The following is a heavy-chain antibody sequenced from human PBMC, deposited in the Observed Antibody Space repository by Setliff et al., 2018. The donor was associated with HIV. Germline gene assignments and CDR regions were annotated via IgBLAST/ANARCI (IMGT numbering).Heavy chain of an antibody. J-gene: IGHJ4*02. D-gene: IGHD1-26*01. CDR2: ITNTSDYI. CDR3: ATSIHTRGAIDF. Sequence: GGSLRLSCEASGFTLTKYTMNWVRQAPGKGLEWVSSITNTSDYISYGDSVKGRFTISRDNAKNSLYLEMNSLRVEDTAVYYCATSIHTRGAIDFWGQGTLVTVSS. CDR1: GFTLTKYT. V-gene: IGHV3-21*01.